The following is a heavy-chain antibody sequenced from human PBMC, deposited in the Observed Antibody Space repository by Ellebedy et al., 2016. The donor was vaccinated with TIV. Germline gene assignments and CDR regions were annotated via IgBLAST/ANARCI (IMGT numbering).Heavy chain of an antibody. CDR2: IRSKAYGGTT. Sequence: GGSLRLXXTASGFTFGDYAMSWVRQAPGKGLEWVSFIRSKAYGGTTEYAASVKGRFTISRDDSKSIAYLQMSSLKAEDTAVYYCTRDLTTLAAAGTGIYYYTMDVWGQGTTVTVSS. J-gene: IGHJ6*02. V-gene: IGHV3-49*04. D-gene: IGHD6-13*01. CDR1: GFTFGDYA. CDR3: TRDLTTLAAAGTGIYYYTMDV.